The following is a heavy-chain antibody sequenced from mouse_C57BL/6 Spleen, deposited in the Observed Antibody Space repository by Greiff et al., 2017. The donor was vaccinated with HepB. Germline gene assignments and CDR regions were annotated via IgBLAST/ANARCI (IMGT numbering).Heavy chain of an antibody. CDR1: GYTFTDYE. V-gene: IGHV1-15*01. CDR3: TRIRTTVVATPFDD. J-gene: IGHJ2*01. CDR2: IDPETGGT. Sequence: VKLQESGAELVRPGASVTLSCKASGYTFTDYEMHWVKQTPVHGLEWIGAIDPETGGTAYNQKFKGKAILTADKSSSTAYMELRSLTSEDSAVYYCTRIRTTVVATPFDDWGQGTTLTVSS. D-gene: IGHD1-1*01.